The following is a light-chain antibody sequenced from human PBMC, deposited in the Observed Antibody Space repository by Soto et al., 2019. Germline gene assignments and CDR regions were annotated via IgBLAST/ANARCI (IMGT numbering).Light chain of an antibody. V-gene: IGKV3-20*01. Sequence: ETVLTQSPGTVSLSPGERATLSCRTSQSVNSNYLAWYQQKPGQAPRLLIYGVFNRATGIPDRFSGSGSGTDFTLTISGLEPEDSAVYCCQRYDGSPRTFGQGTKLEIK. CDR2: GVF. CDR1: QSVNSNY. CDR3: QRYDGSPRT. J-gene: IGKJ2*01.